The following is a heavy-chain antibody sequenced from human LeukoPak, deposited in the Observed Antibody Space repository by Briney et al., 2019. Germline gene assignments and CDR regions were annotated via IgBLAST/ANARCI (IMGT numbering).Heavy chain of an antibody. J-gene: IGHJ2*01. V-gene: IGHV3-23*01. Sequence: PGGSLRLSCAASGFTFSSYAMTRVRQAPGRGLEWVSSISGSGGSTYYAASVMGRFTISRDNSKNTLYLQMNSLRAEDTAVYYCAKDVPYWYFDLWGRGTRVSVSS. CDR1: GFTFSSYA. CDR3: AKDVPYWYFDL. CDR2: ISGSGGST.